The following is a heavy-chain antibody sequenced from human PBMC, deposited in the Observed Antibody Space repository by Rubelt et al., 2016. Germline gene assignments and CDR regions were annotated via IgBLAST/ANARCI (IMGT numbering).Heavy chain of an antibody. J-gene: IGHJ3*02. Sequence: YAMSWVRQAPGKGLEWVSAISGSGGSTYYADSVKGRFTISRDNSKNTLYLQMNSLRAEDTAVYYCARRGPSGPHDAFDIWGQGTKVTVSS. CDR1: YA. CDR2: ISGSGGST. CDR3: ARRGPSGPHDAFDI. V-gene: IGHV3-23*01.